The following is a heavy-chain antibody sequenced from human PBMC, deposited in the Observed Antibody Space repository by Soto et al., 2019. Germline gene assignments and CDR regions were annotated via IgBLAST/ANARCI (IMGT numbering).Heavy chain of an antibody. CDR3: AGATGTLRSRNCDY. CDR1: GGSISSVGHY. Sequence: QVQLQESGPGLVKPPQTLSLTCTVSGGSISSVGHYWTWIRQPPGKGLEWIGYIYHTGSTYYSPSLRSRLTISVDTSKSQFSQRLNSVTAADTAVYYCAGATGTLRSRNCDYWGQGTLVTVSS. V-gene: IGHV4-31*03. CDR2: IYHTGST. J-gene: IGHJ4*02. D-gene: IGHD3-9*01.